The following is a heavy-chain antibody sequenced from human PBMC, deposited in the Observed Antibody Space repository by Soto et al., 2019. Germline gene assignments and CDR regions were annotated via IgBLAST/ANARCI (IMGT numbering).Heavy chain of an antibody. J-gene: IGHJ4*02. D-gene: IGHD6-19*01. V-gene: IGHV1-18*01. Sequence: WKACGDANASCGSSWVRQAPGQGLEWMGWISAYNGNTNYAQKLQGRVTMTTDTSTSTAYMELRSLRSDDTAVYYCARGLGIIAVAGTFDYWGQGTLVTVSS. CDR2: ISAYNGNT. CDR1: GDANASCG. CDR3: ARGLGIIAVAGTFDY.